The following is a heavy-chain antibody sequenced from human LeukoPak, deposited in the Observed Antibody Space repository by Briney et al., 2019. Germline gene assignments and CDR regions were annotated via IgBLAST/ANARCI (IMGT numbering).Heavy chain of an antibody. CDR1: GFTFSSYG. CDR3: AREYCSSTSCYPWD. J-gene: IGHJ4*02. Sequence: GRSLRLSCAASGFTFSSYGMHWVRQAPGKGLEWAAVIWYDGSNKYYADSVKGRFTISRDNSKNTLYLQMNSLRAEDTAVYYCAREYCSSTSCYPWDWGQGTLVTVSS. V-gene: IGHV3-33*01. D-gene: IGHD2-2*01. CDR2: IWYDGSNK.